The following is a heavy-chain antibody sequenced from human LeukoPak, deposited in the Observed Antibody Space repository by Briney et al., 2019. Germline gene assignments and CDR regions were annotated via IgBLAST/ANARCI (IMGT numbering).Heavy chain of an antibody. Sequence: GGSLRLSCAASGFTFSSYAMSWVRQAPGKGLEWVSVISGSGGNTYYADSVKGRFTISRDNSKSTLCLQMNSLRAEDTAVYYCAKGSGYDYPGFDYWGQGTLVTVSS. V-gene: IGHV3-23*01. D-gene: IGHD3-22*01. CDR1: GFTFSSYA. CDR2: ISGSGGNT. J-gene: IGHJ4*02. CDR3: AKGSGYDYPGFDY.